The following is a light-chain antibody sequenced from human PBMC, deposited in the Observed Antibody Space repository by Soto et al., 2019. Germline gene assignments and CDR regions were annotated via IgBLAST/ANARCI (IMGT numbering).Light chain of an antibody. CDR2: DVT. J-gene: IGLJ2*01. V-gene: IGLV2-14*01. CDR1: GSDDVPYNF. Sequence: QSVLTQPASVSGSPGQSITISCTGAGSDDVPYNFVSWYQQHPGKAPKLMIHDVTNRPSGVSNRFSGSKSGNTASLTISGLQAEDEADYYCSSYTSDSTPVLFGGGTKLTVL. CDR3: SSYTSDSTPVL.